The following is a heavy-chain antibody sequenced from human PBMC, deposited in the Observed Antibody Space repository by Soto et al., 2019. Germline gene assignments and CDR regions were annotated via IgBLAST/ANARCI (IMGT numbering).Heavy chain of an antibody. CDR3: ARFYWSYYASSGSLDQ. Sequence: LSLTCTIPNGSINNGDYYCISILQPPVKCLESIGYIYFTGTTYYNPSLQSRLSISVDRSKNQFSLRLTSVTAADTAVYSCARFYWSYYASSGSLDQWGQGTLVTVS. CDR2: IYFTGTT. J-gene: IGHJ4*02. CDR1: NGSINNGDYY. V-gene: IGHV4-30-4*01. D-gene: IGHD3-22*01.